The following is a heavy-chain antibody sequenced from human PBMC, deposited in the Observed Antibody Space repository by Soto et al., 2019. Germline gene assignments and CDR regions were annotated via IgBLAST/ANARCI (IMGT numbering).Heavy chain of an antibody. J-gene: IGHJ4*02. CDR3: ASHPRDGSGYWSYFDY. V-gene: IGHV3-21*01. CDR1: GFTFSSYS. CDR2: ISSSSSYI. D-gene: IGHD3-22*01. Sequence: EVQLVESGGGLAKPGGSLRLSCAASGFTFSSYSMNWVRQAPGKGLEWVSSISSSSSYIYYAASVKGRFTISRDNAKNSLYLQMNSLRAEATAVYYCASHPRDGSGYWSYFDYWGPGTLVTVSS.